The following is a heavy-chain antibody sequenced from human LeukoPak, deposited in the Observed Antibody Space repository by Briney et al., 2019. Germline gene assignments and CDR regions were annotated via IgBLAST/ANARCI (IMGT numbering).Heavy chain of an antibody. V-gene: IGHV5-51*01. CDR2: IYPGDSDT. CDR3: AREESIAAAAY. J-gene: IGHJ4*02. Sequence: KHGESLKISCKGSGYSFTSYWIGWVRQMPGKGLEWMGIIYPGDSDTRHSPSFQGQVTISADKSISTAYLQWSSLKGSDTAMYYCAREESIAAAAYWGQGTLVTVSS. D-gene: IGHD6-13*01. CDR1: GYSFTSYW.